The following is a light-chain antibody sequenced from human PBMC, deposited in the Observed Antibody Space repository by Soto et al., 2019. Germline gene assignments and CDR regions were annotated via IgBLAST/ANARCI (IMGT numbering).Light chain of an antibody. CDR3: QQYGSSLWT. CDR1: QSVSSSY. V-gene: IGKV3-20*01. J-gene: IGKJ1*01. Sequence: IVLTQSPGTLSLSPGERATLSCRASQSVSSSYLAWYQQKPGQAPRPLIYGASSRAIGIPDRFSGSGSGKDFTLTISRLEPEDFAVYYCQQYGSSLWTFGQGTKVDIK. CDR2: GAS.